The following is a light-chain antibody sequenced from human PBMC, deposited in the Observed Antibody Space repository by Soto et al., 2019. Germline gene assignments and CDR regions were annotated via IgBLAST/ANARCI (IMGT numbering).Light chain of an antibody. Sequence: DIQMTQSPASLSASIGDRVIITCRASQSISNYLNWYQHKPGRAPKFLIYAASSLQSGVPSRFSGNGSGTDFTLTISSLQREDFGTYFCQQSFSSSWTFGQGTKVE. CDR1: QSISNY. CDR2: AAS. CDR3: QQSFSSSWT. J-gene: IGKJ1*01. V-gene: IGKV1-39*01.